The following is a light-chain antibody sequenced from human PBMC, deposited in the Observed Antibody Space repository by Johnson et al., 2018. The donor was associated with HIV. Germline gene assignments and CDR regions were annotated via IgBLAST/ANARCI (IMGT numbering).Light chain of an antibody. CDR1: SSNIGNNY. CDR2: ENN. CDR3: GTWDSSLSAA. V-gene: IGLV1-51*02. J-gene: IGLJ1*01. Sequence: QSVLTQPPSVSAAPGQKVTISCSGSSSNIGNNYVSWYQQLLGTAPKLLIYENNKRPSGIPDRFSGYKSGTSATLGITGLQTGDEADYYCGTWDSSLSAAFGTGTKVTVL.